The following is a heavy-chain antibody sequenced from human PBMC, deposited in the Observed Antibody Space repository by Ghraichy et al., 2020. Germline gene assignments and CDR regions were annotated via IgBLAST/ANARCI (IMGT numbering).Heavy chain of an antibody. J-gene: IGHJ4*02. D-gene: IGHD6-13*01. V-gene: IGHV3-11*06. Sequence: GGSLRLSCAASGFTFSDYYMSWIRQAPGKGLEWVSYISSSSSYTNYADSVKGRFTISRDNAKNSLYLQMNSLRAEDTAVYYCARDKIAGGIAAAGLDYWGQGTLVTVSS. CDR2: ISSSSSYT. CDR3: ARDKIAGGIAAAGLDY. CDR1: GFTFSDYY.